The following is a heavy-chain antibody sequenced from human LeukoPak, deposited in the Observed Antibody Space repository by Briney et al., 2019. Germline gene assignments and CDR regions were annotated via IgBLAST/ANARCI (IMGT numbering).Heavy chain of an antibody. Sequence: SQTLSLTCAVSGGSISSGIYSWNWIRQPPGMGLEWIGYIYHTGRTYYNPSLKSRVTISVDRSKNQFSLKLSSVTAADTAVYYCARDSGDYPYYFDSWGQGALVTVSS. D-gene: IGHD3-10*01. CDR1: GGSISSGIYS. J-gene: IGHJ4*02. CDR3: ARDSGDYPYYFDS. V-gene: IGHV4-30-2*01. CDR2: IYHTGRT.